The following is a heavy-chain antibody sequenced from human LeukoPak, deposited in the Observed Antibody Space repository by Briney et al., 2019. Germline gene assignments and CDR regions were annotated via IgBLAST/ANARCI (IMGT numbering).Heavy chain of an antibody. J-gene: IGHJ6*02. V-gene: IGHV4-39*07. D-gene: IGHD3-3*01. CDR1: GGSISGSSYY. Sequence: SETLSLTCTVSGGSISGSSYYWGWIRQPPGKGLEWIGSIYYSGSTYYNPSLKSRVTLSVDTSENQFSLKLSSVTAADTAVYYCARDRYDSYPMDVWGQGTTVTVSS. CDR2: IYYSGST. CDR3: ARDRYDSYPMDV.